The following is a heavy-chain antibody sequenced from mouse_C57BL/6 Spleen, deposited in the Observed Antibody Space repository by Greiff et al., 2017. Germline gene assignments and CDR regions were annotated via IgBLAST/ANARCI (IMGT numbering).Heavy chain of an antibody. D-gene: IGHD2-5*01. CDR1: GYTFTSYW. CDR3: ARPRYSNYDYYAMDY. J-gene: IGHJ4*01. Sequence: QVQLQQPGAELVKPGASVKLSCKASGYTFTSYWMHWVKQRPGQGLEWIGMIHPNSGSTNYNEKFKSKATLTVDKSSSTAYMQLSSLTSEDSAVYYCARPRYSNYDYYAMDYWGQGTSVTVSS. CDR2: IHPNSGST. V-gene: IGHV1-64*01.